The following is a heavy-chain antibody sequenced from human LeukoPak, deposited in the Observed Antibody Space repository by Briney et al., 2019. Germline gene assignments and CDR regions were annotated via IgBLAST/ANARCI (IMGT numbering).Heavy chain of an antibody. CDR2: IFAAVGT. V-gene: IGHV3-53*01. CDR1: GFTVSSSF. Sequence: GGSLRLSCAASGFTVSSSFMSWVRQAPGKGLEWVSIIFAAVGTYYTDSVKGRFTISRDNSKNTLYLHMSSLGAEDTAVYYCARNGPGGYFFDFWGQETLVTVSS. CDR3: ARNGPGGYFFDF. D-gene: IGHD6-13*01. J-gene: IGHJ4*02.